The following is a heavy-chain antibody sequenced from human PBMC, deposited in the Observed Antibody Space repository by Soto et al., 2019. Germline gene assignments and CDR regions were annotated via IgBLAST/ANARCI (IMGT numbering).Heavy chain of an antibody. CDR2: INAGNGNT. CDR3: ARSAGYSSSWYGRYYGMDV. Sequence: ASVKDSCKASGYTFTSYAMHWVRQAPGQRLEWMGWINAGNGNTKYSQKFQGRVTITRDTSASTAYMELSSLRSEDTAVYYCARSAGYSSSWYGRYYGMDVWGQGTTVTVSS. D-gene: IGHD6-13*01. V-gene: IGHV1-3*01. J-gene: IGHJ6*02. CDR1: GYTFTSYA.